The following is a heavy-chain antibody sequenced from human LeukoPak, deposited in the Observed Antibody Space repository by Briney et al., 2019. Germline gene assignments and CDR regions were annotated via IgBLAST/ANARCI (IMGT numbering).Heavy chain of an antibody. V-gene: IGHV1-2*02. CDR1: GYTFADYY. J-gene: IGHJ4*02. D-gene: IGHD6-19*01. Sequence: VKVSCKASGYTFADYYMHWVRQAPGQGLEWMGWLNPNSGGTKYAEKFQGRVTMTRDTSINTAYMELSSLSSDDTAVYYCARGRVSVGDASGWSGWGQGTLVTVSS. CDR3: ARGRVSVGDASGWSG. CDR2: LNPNSGGT.